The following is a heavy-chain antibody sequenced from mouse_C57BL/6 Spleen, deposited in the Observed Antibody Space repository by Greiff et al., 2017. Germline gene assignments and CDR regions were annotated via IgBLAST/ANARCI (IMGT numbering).Heavy chain of an antibody. J-gene: IGHJ2*01. Sequence: VQLVESGPGLVQPSQSLSITCTVSGFSLTSYGVHWVRQSPGKGLEWLGVIWSGGSTDYNAAFISRLSSRKDISKSQFFFKMNSLQADDTAIYYCARKDGSSYNYFDYWGQGTTLTVSS. V-gene: IGHV2-2*01. CDR1: GFSLTSYG. D-gene: IGHD1-1*01. CDR3: ARKDGSSYNYFDY. CDR2: IWSGGST.